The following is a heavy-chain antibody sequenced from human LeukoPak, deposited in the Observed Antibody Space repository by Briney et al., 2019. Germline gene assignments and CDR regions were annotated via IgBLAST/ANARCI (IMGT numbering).Heavy chain of an antibody. CDR1: GGSTSSSS. J-gene: IGHJ4*02. CDR3: ARGGPGAYYDTSGASDS. Sequence: SETLSLTCTVSGGSTSSSSWSWIRQPPEKGLEWIGFIYTNGGTNYNPSLKSRVTISVDTSKNQVSLKLTSVTAADTAVYYCARGGPGAYYDTSGASDSWGQGTLVTVSS. V-gene: IGHV4-4*08. D-gene: IGHD3-22*01. CDR2: IYTNGGT.